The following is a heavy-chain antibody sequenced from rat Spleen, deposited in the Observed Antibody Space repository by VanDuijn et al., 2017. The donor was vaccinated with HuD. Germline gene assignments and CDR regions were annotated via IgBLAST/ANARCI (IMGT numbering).Heavy chain of an antibody. D-gene: IGHD2-2*01. CDR3: ASGIPRWFAY. V-gene: IGHV4-2*01. J-gene: IGHJ3*01. CDR1: GFNFNDFW. Sequence: EVKLVESGGGLVQPGRSLKLSCAASGFNFNDFWMGWVRQAPGKGLEWIGEISSSSGTIYYADTVKGRFTISRDNAKNTLYFQLSSLRSEDTALYYCASGIPRWFAYWGQGTLVTVSS. CDR2: ISSSSGTI.